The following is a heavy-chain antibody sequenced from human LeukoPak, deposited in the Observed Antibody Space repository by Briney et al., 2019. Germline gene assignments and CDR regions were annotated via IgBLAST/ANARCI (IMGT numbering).Heavy chain of an antibody. V-gene: IGHV1-46*01. Sequence: ASVKVSCKASGYTFTTYYIHWVRQAPGQGLEWMGIITPSGGTTAYAQKFQGRVTMTRDTSTSTVYMELSSLRSEDTAMYYCARDGGFCGSTSCYAFYWGQGTLVTVSS. D-gene: IGHD2-2*01. CDR3: ARDGGFCGSTSCYAFY. J-gene: IGHJ4*02. CDR1: GYTFTTYY. CDR2: ITPSGGTT.